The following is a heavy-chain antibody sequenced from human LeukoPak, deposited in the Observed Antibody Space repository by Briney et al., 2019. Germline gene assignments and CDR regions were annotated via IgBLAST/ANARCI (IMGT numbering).Heavy chain of an antibody. D-gene: IGHD3-10*01. V-gene: IGHV4-59*01. Sequence: SETLSLTCAVYGGSFSSYYWSWIRQPPGKGLEWIGYIYYSGSTNYNPSPKSRVTISVDTSKNQFSLKLSSVTAADTAVYYCAREVRYYGSGSYYPLFDYWGQGTLVTVSS. CDR3: AREVRYYGSGSYYPLFDY. CDR1: GGSFSSYY. J-gene: IGHJ4*02. CDR2: IYYSGST.